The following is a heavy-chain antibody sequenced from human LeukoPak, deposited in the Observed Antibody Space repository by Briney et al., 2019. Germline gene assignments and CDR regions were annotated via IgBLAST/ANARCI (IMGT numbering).Heavy chain of an antibody. CDR2: IYTSGST. CDR3: ARLLMASAYDPVDY. D-gene: IGHD5-12*01. Sequence: SETLSLTCTVSGGSISSGTYYWSWIRQPAGKGLEWIGRIYTSGSTNYNPSLKSRVTISVDTSKNQFSLKLSSVTAADTAVYYCARLLMASAYDPVDYWGQGTLVTVSS. CDR1: GGSISSGTYY. V-gene: IGHV4-61*02. J-gene: IGHJ4*02.